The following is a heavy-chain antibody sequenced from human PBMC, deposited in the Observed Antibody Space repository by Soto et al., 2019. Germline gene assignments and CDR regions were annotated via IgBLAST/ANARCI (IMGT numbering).Heavy chain of an antibody. CDR2: INPGDSDT. CDR3: ARASAPGYYYYYYMDV. V-gene: IGHV5-51*01. Sequence: GESLKISCEGSGFSFSKYKIGWVRQMPGKGLEWMGIINPGDSDTRYSPSFQGQVTISADKSISTAYLQWSSLKASDTATYYCARASAPGYYYYYYMDVWGKGTTVTVSS. CDR1: GFSFSKYK. J-gene: IGHJ6*03. D-gene: IGHD6-6*01.